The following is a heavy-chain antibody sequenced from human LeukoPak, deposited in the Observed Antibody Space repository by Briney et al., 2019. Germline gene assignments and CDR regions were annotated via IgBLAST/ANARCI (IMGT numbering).Heavy chain of an antibody. D-gene: IGHD6-13*01. J-gene: IGHJ4*02. CDR1: GFTFDDYA. CDR2: ISWNSGSI. Sequence: PGGSLRLSCAASGFTFDDYAMHWVRQAPGKGLEWVSGISWNSGSIGYADSVKGRFIISRDNAKNSLYLQMNSLRAEDTALYYCAKDMGPSAALCDYWGQGTLVTVSS. V-gene: IGHV3-9*01. CDR3: AKDMGPSAALCDY.